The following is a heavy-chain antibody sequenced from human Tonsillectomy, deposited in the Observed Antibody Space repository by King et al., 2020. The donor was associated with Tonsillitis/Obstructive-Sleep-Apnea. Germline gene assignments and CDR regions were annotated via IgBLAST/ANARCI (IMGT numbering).Heavy chain of an antibody. V-gene: IGHV7-4-1*02. CDR1: GYTFTTYA. J-gene: IGHJ4*02. CDR3: AREGSSSWNRDFDY. D-gene: IGHD6-13*01. CDR2: INTNTGNP. Sequence: VQLVESGSELKKPGASVKVSCKASGYTFTTYAMNWVRQAPGQGLEWMGWINTNTGNPTYAQGFPGRFVFSLDTSVSTAYLQISSLKAEDTAVYYCAREGSSSWNRDFDYWGQGTLVTVSS.